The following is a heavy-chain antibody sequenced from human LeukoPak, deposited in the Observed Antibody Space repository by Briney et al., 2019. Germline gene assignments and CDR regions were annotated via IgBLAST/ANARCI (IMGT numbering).Heavy chain of an antibody. CDR3: ARDIASTVSPPPYYYYYYMDV. CDR2: IYSGGST. CDR1: GFTVSSNY. D-gene: IGHD4-11*01. Sequence: GGSLRLSCAASGFTVSSNYMSWVRQAPGKGLEWVSVIYSGGSTYYADSVKGRFTISRDNSKNTLYLQMNSLRAEDTAVYYCARDIASTVSPPPYYYYYYMDVWGKGTTVTVSS. V-gene: IGHV3-66*02. J-gene: IGHJ6*03.